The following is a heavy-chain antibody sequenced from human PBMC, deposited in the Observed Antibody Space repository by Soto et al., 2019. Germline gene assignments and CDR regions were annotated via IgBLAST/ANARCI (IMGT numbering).Heavy chain of an antibody. D-gene: IGHD3-22*01. CDR2: ISGSGGST. CDR3: AKDTFPNYYDSSGSYPFDY. CDR1: GFTFSSYA. Sequence: GGSLRLSCAASGFTFSSYAMSWVRQAPGKGLEWVSAISGSGGSTYYADSVKGRFTISRDNSKNTLYLQMNSLRAEDTAVYYCAKDTFPNYYDSSGSYPFDYWGQGTLVTVSS. J-gene: IGHJ4*02. V-gene: IGHV3-23*01.